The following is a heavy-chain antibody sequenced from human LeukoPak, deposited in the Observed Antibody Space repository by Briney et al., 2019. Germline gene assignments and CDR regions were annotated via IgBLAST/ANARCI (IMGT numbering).Heavy chain of an antibody. CDR3: ARGTGPDIVAHNWFDP. CDR2: INPNSGGT. J-gene: IGHJ5*02. D-gene: IGHD2-15*01. Sequence: ASVKVSCKASGYTFTGYYMHWVRQAPGQGLEWMGWINPNSGGTNYAQKFQGRVTMTRDTSISTAYTELSRLRSDDTAVYYCARGTGPDIVAHNWFDPWGQGTLVTVSS. V-gene: IGHV1-2*02. CDR1: GYTFTGYY.